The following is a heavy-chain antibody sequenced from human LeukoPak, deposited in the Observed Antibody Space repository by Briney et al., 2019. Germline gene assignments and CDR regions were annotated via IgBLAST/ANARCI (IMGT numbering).Heavy chain of an antibody. J-gene: IGHJ4*02. V-gene: IGHV3-66*01. D-gene: IGHD5-24*01. CDR3: ARAQYDGYNLPFDY. CDR2: IYSGGST. Sequence: PGGSLRLSCAASGFTVSSNYMSWVRQAPGKGLEWVSVIYSGGSTYYADSVKGRFTISRDNSKNTLYLQMNSLRAEDTAVYYCARAQYDGYNLPFDYWGQGTLVTVSS. CDR1: GFTVSSNY.